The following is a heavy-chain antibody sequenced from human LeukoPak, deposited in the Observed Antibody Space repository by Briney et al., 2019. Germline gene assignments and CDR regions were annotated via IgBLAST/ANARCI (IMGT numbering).Heavy chain of an antibody. J-gene: IGHJ4*02. CDR2: FDPEDGET. Sequence: ASVTVSCKVSGYTLTELSMHWVRQAPGKGLEWMGGFDPEDGETIYAQKFQGWVTMTRDTSISTAYMELSRLRSDDTAVYYCARGVLRTDYYDSSGSPVDFDYWGQGTLVTVSS. V-gene: IGHV1-24*01. CDR1: GYTLTELS. D-gene: IGHD3-22*01. CDR3: ARGVLRTDYYDSSGSPVDFDY.